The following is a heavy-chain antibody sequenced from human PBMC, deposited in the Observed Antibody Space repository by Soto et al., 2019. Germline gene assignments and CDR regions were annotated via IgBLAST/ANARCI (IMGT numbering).Heavy chain of an antibody. CDR1: GYTFTSYD. V-gene: IGHV1-8*01. D-gene: IGHD5-12*01. J-gene: IGHJ6*02. CDR3: ASYSPEMATHKRHSPYYYYGMDV. Sequence: ASVKVSCKASGYTFTSYDINWVRQATGQGLEWMGWMNPNSGNTGYAQKFQGRVTMTRNTSISTAYMELSSLRSEDTAVYYCASYSPEMATHKRHSPYYYYGMDVCGQGTTVTVSS. CDR2: MNPNSGNT.